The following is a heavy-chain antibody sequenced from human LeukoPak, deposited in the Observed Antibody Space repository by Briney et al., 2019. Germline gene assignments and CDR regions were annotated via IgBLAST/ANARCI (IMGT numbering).Heavy chain of an antibody. CDR1: GGSISSYY. V-gene: IGHV4-59*01. Sequence: PSETLSLTCTVSGGSISSYYWSWLRQTPGKGLEYIGYIYESGSTNYNPSLKSRVTISVDTSRNQFSLQLSSVTAADTAVYYCARYDSRGDYYFDYWGQGTLVTVSS. J-gene: IGHJ4*02. CDR2: IYESGST. D-gene: IGHD3-22*01. CDR3: ARYDSRGDYYFDY.